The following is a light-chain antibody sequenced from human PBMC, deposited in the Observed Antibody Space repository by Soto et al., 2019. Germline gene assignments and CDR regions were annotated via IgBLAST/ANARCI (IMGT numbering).Light chain of an antibody. CDR3: QQYGSAPRVT. CDR2: GAS. J-gene: IGKJ4*01. Sequence: EIVLTQSPGTLSLSPGERATLSCRASQSVSSSYLAWYQQKPGQAPRLLIYGASSRATRIPDRFSGSGSGKDFTLTISRLEPEDFAVYYCQQYGSAPRVTFGGGTKVEIK. V-gene: IGKV3-20*01. CDR1: QSVSSSY.